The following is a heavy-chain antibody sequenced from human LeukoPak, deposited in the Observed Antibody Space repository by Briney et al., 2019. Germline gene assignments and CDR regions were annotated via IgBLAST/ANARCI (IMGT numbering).Heavy chain of an antibody. CDR1: GGSFSGYY. CDR3: ARIRYYCDSLLD. D-gene: IGHD3-22*01. J-gene: IGHJ4*02. CDR2: INHSGST. Sequence: SETLSLTCAVYGGSFSGYYWSWIRQPPGKGLEWIGEINHSGSTNYNPSLKSRVTMSVDTSKNQFSLKLSSVTALDTAMYYCARIRYYCDSLLDWGQGTLVTVSS. V-gene: IGHV4-34*01.